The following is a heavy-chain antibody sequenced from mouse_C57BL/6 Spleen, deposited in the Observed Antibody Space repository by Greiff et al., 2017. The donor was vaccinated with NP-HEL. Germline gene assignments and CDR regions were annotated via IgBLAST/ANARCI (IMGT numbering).Heavy chain of an antibody. V-gene: IGHV1-64*01. CDR2: IHPNSGST. D-gene: IGHD2-4*01. CDR3: ARPYDYDGYYFDY. CDR1: GYTFTSYW. J-gene: IGHJ2*01. Sequence: QVQLQQPGAELVKPGASVKLSCKASGYTFTSYWMHWVKQRPGQGLEWIGMIHPNSGSTNYNEKFKSKATLTVDKSSSTAYMQLSSLTSEDSAVYYCARPYDYDGYYFDYWGQGTTLTVSS.